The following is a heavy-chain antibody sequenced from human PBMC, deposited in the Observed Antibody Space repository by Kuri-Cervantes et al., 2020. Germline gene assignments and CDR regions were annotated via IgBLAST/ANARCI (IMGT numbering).Heavy chain of an antibody. CDR2: INHSGST. D-gene: IGHD6-25*01. J-gene: IGHJ6*02. CDR1: GGSISSGGYY. V-gene: IGHV4-31*03. CDR3: ARELAAPYYYYGMDV. Sequence: LRLSCSVSGGSISSGGYYWSWSRQHPGKGLEWIGEINHSGSTNYNPSLKSRVTISVDTSKNQFSLKLSSVTAADTAVYYCARELAAPYYYYGMDVWGQGTTVTVSS.